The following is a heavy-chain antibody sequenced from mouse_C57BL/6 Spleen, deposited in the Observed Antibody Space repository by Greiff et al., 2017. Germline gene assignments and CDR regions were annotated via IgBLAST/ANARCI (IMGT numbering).Heavy chain of an antibody. CDR1: GFNIKDYY. CDR3: AGGLSTTVVKGHY. V-gene: IGHV14-2*01. Sequence: VQLQQSGAELVKPGASVKLSCTASGFNIKDYYMHWVKQRTEQGLEWIGRIDPEDGDTKYVPKFQGTATISADTSSNTTYLKLSSMASEDTAVDYCAGGLSTTVVKGHYWGQGTTLTVSS. J-gene: IGHJ2*01. D-gene: IGHD1-1*01. CDR2: IDPEDGDT.